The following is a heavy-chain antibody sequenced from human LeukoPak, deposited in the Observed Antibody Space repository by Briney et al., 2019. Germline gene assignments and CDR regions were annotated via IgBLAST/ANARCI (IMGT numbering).Heavy chain of an antibody. CDR1: GFTFSRFG. CDR2: IYTSGST. CDR3: AREGVVVTAIDY. D-gene: IGHD2-21*02. J-gene: IGHJ4*02. Sequence: PGGSLRLSCVASGFTFSRFGMNWVRQAPGKGLEWVGRIYTSGSTNYNPSLKSRVTISVDTSKNQFSLKLSSVTAADTAVYYCAREGVVVTAIDYWGQVTLVTVSS. V-gene: IGHV4-4*08.